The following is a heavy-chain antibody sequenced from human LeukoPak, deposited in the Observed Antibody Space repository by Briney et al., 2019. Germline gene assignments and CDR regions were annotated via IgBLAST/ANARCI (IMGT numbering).Heavy chain of an antibody. CDR1: GFTFSSYS. J-gene: IGHJ3*02. Sequence: GGSLRLSCAASGFTFSSYSMNWVRQAPGKGLEWVSSISSSSSYIYYADSVKGRFTISRDNAKNSLYLQMNSLRAEDTAVYYCARDHGDYYDFWSGYWRAFDIWGQGTMVTVSS. CDR3: ARDHGDYYDFWSGYWRAFDI. D-gene: IGHD3-3*01. V-gene: IGHV3-21*04. CDR2: ISSSSSYI.